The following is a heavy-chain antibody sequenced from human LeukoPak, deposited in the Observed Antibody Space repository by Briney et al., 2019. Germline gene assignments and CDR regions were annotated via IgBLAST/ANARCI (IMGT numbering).Heavy chain of an antibody. CDR3: ASSKWEPYYFDY. D-gene: IGHD1-26*01. Sequence: SQTLSLTCTVSGGSISSGSYYWTWIRQPAGKGLEWIGRIYTSGGTNYNPSLKSRVTMSIDTSKNHLSLNLSSVTAADTAVYYCASSKWEPYYFDYWGQGTLVTVSS. CDR1: GGSISSGSYY. CDR2: IYTSGGT. V-gene: IGHV4-61*02. J-gene: IGHJ4*02.